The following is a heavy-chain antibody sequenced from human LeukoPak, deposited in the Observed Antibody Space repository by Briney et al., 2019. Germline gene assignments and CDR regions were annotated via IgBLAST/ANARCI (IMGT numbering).Heavy chain of an antibody. CDR3: ARVRSYYDILTGYEIVMIDY. J-gene: IGHJ4*02. CDR2: INHSGST. D-gene: IGHD3-9*01. Sequence: SETLSLTCDVYGGSFSGYYWSWIRQPPGKGLDWIGEINHSGSTNYNPSLKSRVTISVDTSKNQFSLKLSSVTAADTAVYYCARVRSYYDILTGYEIVMIDYWGQGTLVTVSS. V-gene: IGHV4-34*01. CDR1: GGSFSGYY.